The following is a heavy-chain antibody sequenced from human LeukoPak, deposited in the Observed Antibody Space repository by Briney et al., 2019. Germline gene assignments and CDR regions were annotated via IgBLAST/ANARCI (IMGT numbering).Heavy chain of an antibody. V-gene: IGHV4-39*07. CDR1: GGSISSSDYY. CDR2: IFYSGST. D-gene: IGHD1-26*01. CDR3: ARFNGGSYQHYFDY. Sequence: SETLSLTCTVSGGSISSSDYYWGWIRQPPGKGLEWIASIFYSGSTYYNPSLKSRVTISVDTSKNYFSLKLSSVTAADTAVYYCARFNGGSYQHYFDYWGQGTLVTVSS. J-gene: IGHJ4*02.